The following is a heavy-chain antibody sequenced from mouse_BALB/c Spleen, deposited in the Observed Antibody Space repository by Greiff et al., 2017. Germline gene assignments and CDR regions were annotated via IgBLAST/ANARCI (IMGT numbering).Heavy chain of an antibody. CDR1: GFSLTSYG. D-gene: IGHD2-14*01. Sequence: VQRVESGPSLVQPSQSLSITCTVSGFSLTSYGVHWVRQSPGKGLEWLGVIWSGGSTDYNAAFISRLSISKDNSKSQVFFKMNSLQANDTAIYYCARTEVRGHYYAMDYWGQGTSVTVSS. J-gene: IGHJ4*01. CDR3: ARTEVRGHYYAMDY. CDR2: IWSGGST. V-gene: IGHV2-2*02.